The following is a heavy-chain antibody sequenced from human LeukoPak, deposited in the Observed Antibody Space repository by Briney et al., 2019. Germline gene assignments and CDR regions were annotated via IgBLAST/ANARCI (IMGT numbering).Heavy chain of an antibody. CDR3: AKDQGRFYGSGSYYRS. D-gene: IGHD3-10*01. J-gene: IGHJ4*02. Sequence: TGGSLRLSCAASGFTFSSYAMSWVRQAPGKGLEWVSAISGSGGSTYYADSVKGRFTISRDNSKNTLYLQMNSLRAEDTAVYYCAKDQGRFYGSGSYYRSWGQGTLVTVSS. CDR2: ISGSGGST. V-gene: IGHV3-23*01. CDR1: GFTFSSYA.